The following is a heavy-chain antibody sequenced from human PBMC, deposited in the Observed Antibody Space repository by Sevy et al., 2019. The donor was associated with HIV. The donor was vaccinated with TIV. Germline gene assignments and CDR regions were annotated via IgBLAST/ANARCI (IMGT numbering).Heavy chain of an antibody. J-gene: IGHJ4*02. V-gene: IGHV4-59*08. CDR1: GASISSYS. Sequence: SETLSLTCTVSGASISSYSWNWIRQPPGKGLEWIGYIYYSGTTNYNPSLKSRVSMSVDTSKNQFSLKLSSVTAADTAVYYCVTRITLGRPIEYWGQGSLVTVSS. CDR3: VTRITLGRPIEY. CDR2: IYYSGTT. D-gene: IGHD7-27*01.